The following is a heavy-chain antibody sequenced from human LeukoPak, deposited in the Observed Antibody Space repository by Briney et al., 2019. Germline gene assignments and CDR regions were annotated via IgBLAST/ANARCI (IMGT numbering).Heavy chain of an antibody. J-gene: IGHJ3*02. D-gene: IGHD3-10*01. CDR1: GFTFDDYA. CDR2: ISGDGDNT. Sequence: PGGSLRLSCAASGFTFDDYAMHWVRQAPGKGLEWVSLISGDGDNTYYADSVKGRFTISRDNSKKSLYLQMNSLRNEDTALYYCAKNYYGSGKYYLRDAFDIRGQGTMVTVSS. CDR3: AKNYYGSGKYYLRDAFDI. V-gene: IGHV3-43*02.